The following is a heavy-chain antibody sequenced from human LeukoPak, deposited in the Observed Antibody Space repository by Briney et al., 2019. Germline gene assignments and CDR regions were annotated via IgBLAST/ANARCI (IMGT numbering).Heavy chain of an antibody. Sequence: QPGGSLRLSCAASGFTFSSYAMTWVRQAPGKGLEWVSAISGSGDSTYYADSVKGRFTISRDNSKNTLYLQMNSLRAEDTAVYYCAGGRGRITIFLDVWGKGTTVTVSS. CDR1: GFTFSSYA. V-gene: IGHV3-23*01. CDR2: ISGSGDST. D-gene: IGHD3-3*01. J-gene: IGHJ6*04. CDR3: AGGRGRITIFLDV.